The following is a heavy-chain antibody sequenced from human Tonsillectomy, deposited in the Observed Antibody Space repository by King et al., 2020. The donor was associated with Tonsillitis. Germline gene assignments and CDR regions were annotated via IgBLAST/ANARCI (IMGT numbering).Heavy chain of an antibody. D-gene: IGHD2-15*01. V-gene: IGHV5-51*03. CDR1: GYSFAIYW. Sequence: EVQLVQSGAEVKKPGESLKISCEGSGYSFAIYWIAWVRQMPGKGLEWMGIIYPGDSDTRYGPSFEGQVTISADKTFSTAYLQWSNLKASDTAIYYCARISPYSAFDSWGQGTLITVSS. CDR3: ARISPYSAFDS. J-gene: IGHJ4*02. CDR2: IYPGDSDT.